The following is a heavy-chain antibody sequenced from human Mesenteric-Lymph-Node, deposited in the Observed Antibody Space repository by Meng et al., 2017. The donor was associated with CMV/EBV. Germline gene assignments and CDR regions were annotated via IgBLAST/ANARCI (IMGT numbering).Heavy chain of an antibody. CDR1: GGSVRSYY. J-gene: IGHJ4*02. CDR2: MYHSGST. V-gene: IGHV4-59*02. Sequence: SETLSLTCTVSGGSVRSYYWAWIRQPPGKGLEWIGQMYHSGSTNYNLSFMSRVTISIDKSKNQLSLRLSSVTAADTAVYYCARGQGDYDFWSGYYTELLFDYWGQGTLVTVSS. D-gene: IGHD3-3*01. CDR3: ARGQGDYDFWSGYYTELLFDY.